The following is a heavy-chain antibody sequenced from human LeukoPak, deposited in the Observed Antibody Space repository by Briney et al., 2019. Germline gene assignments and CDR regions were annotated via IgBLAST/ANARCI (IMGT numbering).Heavy chain of an antibody. CDR2: INPNSGGT. Sequence: GASVKVSCKASGYTFTGYYMHWVRQAPGQGLEWMGWINPNSGGTNYAQKFQGRVTMTRDTSISTAYMELSRLRSDDTAVYYCASPIVVVPAAQFAFDIWGQGTMVTVSS. CDR3: ASPIVVVPAAQFAFDI. CDR1: GYTFTGYY. V-gene: IGHV1-2*02. J-gene: IGHJ3*02. D-gene: IGHD2-2*01.